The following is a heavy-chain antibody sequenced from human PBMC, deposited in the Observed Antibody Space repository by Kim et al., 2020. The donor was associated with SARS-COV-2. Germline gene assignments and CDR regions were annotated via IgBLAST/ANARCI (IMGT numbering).Heavy chain of an antibody. Sequence: GGSLRLSCVASEFTFSAYDMSWIRQAPGKRLEWVSYISTSARTIYYADSVKGRFTISRDNAKNSLYLQMNSLRADDTAVYYCARDADYDFWIGYFDSWGQGALVTVSS. D-gene: IGHD3-3*01. V-gene: IGHV3-11*01. J-gene: IGHJ4*02. CDR2: ISTSARTI. CDR1: EFTFSAYD. CDR3: ARDADYDFWIGYFDS.